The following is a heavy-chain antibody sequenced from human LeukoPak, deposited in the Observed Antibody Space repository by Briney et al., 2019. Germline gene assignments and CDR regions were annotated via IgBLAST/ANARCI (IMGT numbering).Heavy chain of an antibody. J-gene: IGHJ6*02. V-gene: IGHV3-7*01. Sequence: GSLRLSCAASGFTFSSYWMSWVRQAPGKGLEWVANIKQDGSEKYYVDSVKGRFTISRDNAKNSLYLQMNSLRAEDTAVYYCARDRIKIGYYDILTGYPPGGMDVWGQGTTVTVSS. CDR3: ARDRIKIGYYDILTGYPPGGMDV. CDR2: IKQDGSEK. D-gene: IGHD3-9*01. CDR1: GFTFSSYW.